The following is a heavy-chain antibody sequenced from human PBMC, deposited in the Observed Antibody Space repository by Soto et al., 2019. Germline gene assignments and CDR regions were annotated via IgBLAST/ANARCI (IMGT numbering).Heavy chain of an antibody. CDR1: GFTFTSYG. CDR3: VSYLGYGNASVPYS. D-gene: IGHD5-18*01. V-gene: IGHV3-30*03. J-gene: IGHJ4*02. CDR2: ISYDGGLQ. Sequence: QAHLVESGGGVVQPGRSLRLSCAASGFTFTSYGMHWVRQAPGTRLEWVAVISYDGGLQHYADSVKGRFTISRDNSKNMVLLQRTSLRAEDTAVYYCVSYLGYGNASVPYSWGQGTLVSVSS.